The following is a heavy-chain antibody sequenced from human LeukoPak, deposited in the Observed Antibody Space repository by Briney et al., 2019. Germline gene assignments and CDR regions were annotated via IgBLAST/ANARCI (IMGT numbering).Heavy chain of an antibody. CDR1: GYTFTSYY. Sequence: ASGKVCCKASGYTFTSYYMHWGRQAPGQGLGWMGIINPSGGSRSYAQKFQGRVTLTRDTSTSTVYMEVSSLRSEDTAVYYCARGTANFWSGYSSHFDYWGQGTLVTVSS. CDR3: ARGTANFWSGYSSHFDY. J-gene: IGHJ4*02. V-gene: IGHV1-46*01. D-gene: IGHD3-3*01. CDR2: INPSGGSR.